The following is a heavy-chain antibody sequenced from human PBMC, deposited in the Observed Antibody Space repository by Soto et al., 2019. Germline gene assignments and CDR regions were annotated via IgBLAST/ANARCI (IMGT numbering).Heavy chain of an antibody. CDR3: AKGGLRFVEWLLFADP. CDR2: IGGSGGST. Sequence: EVRRLESGGGLGQPGGSLRLSCEASGFTFSSYAMSWVRQAPGKGLEWVSAIGGSGGSTYYGDSVKGRFTISRDNSKNTLYLQMNSLRAEDTAVYYCAKGGLRFVEWLLFADPWGQGTLVTVSS. CDR1: GFTFSSYA. V-gene: IGHV3-23*01. D-gene: IGHD3-3*01. J-gene: IGHJ5*02.